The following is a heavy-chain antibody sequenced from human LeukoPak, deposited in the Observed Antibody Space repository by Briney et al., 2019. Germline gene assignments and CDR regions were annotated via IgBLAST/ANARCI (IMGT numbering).Heavy chain of an antibody. CDR1: GFTFSSYA. CDR2: ISGSGGST. CDR3: AKVNGDYGRNWFDP. Sequence: GGSLRLSCAASGFTFSSYAMSWVRQAPGKGLEWVSAISGSGGSTYYADSVKGRFTISRDNSKNTLYLHMNSLRAEDTAVYYCAKVNGDYGRNWFDPWGQGTLVTVSS. V-gene: IGHV3-23*01. J-gene: IGHJ5*02. D-gene: IGHD4-17*01.